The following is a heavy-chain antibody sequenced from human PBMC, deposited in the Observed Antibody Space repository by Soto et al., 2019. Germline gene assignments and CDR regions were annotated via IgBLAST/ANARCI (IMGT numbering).Heavy chain of an antibody. J-gene: IGHJ6*02. CDR3: ASSGYVWGSYRPSYGMDV. D-gene: IGHD3-16*02. Sequence: QVQLVQSGAEVRKPGSSVKVSSKASGGTFSSYAISWVRQAPGQGLEWMGGIIPIFGTANYAQKFQGRVTITADESTSTAYMELSSLRSEDTAVYYCASSGYVWGSYRPSYGMDVWGQGTTVTVSS. CDR2: IIPIFGTA. CDR1: GGTFSSYA. V-gene: IGHV1-69*12.